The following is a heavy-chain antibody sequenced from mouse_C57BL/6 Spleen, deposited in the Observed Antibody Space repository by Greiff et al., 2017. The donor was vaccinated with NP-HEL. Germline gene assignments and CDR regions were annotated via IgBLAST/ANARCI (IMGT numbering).Heavy chain of an antibody. D-gene: IGHD1-1*01. V-gene: IGHV1-69*01. Sequence: VQLQQPGAELVMPGASVKLSCKASGYTFTSYWMHWVKQRPGQGLEWIGEIDPSDSYTNYNQKFKGKSTLTVDKSSSTAYMQLSSLTSEDSAVYYCAPTYYYGSSPWYFDVWGTGTTVTVSS. CDR1: GYTFTSYW. CDR2: IDPSDSYT. CDR3: APTYYYGSSPWYFDV. J-gene: IGHJ1*03.